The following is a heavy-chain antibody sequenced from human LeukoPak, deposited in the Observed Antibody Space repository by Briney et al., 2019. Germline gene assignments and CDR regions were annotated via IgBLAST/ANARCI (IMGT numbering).Heavy chain of an antibody. J-gene: IGHJ4*02. CDR3: ARGPSGKATGIDY. V-gene: IGHV4-61*02. CDR1: GGSISSGSYY. CDR2: IYTSGST. D-gene: IGHD5-24*01. Sequence: SQTLSLACTVSGGSISSGSYYWSWIRQPAGKGLEWIGRIYTSGSTNYNPSLKSRVTISVDTSKNQFSLKLSSVTAADTAVYYCARGPSGKATGIDYWGQGTLVTVSS.